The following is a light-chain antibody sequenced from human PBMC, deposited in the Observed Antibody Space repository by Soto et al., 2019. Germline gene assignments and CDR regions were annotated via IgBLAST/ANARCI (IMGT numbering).Light chain of an antibody. J-gene: IGKJ3*01. CDR1: QSVSID. CDR3: QHRHK. Sequence: EVVLTQSPATLSLSPGDRATLSCRASQSVSIDFAWYQQKPGQAPRLLIYDASNRATGIPARFSGSGSGPEFTRTIRSLEPEDFAFYYCQHRHKFAPGTKVDIK. V-gene: IGKV3-11*01. CDR2: DAS.